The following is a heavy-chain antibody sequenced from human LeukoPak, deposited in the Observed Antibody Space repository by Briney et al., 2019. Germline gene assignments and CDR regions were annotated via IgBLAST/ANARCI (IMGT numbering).Heavy chain of an antibody. CDR3: ARGGGGAFDF. D-gene: IGHD4-23*01. CDR1: GGSFSGYY. J-gene: IGHJ3*01. V-gene: IGHV3-11*04. CDR2: ISSSSSTI. Sequence: LSLTCAVYGGSFSGYYWSWIRQPPGKGLEWVSYISSSSSTIYYADSVKGRFTISRDNAKNSLYLQINTLRAEDTAIYYCARGGGGAFDFWGQGAMVTVSS.